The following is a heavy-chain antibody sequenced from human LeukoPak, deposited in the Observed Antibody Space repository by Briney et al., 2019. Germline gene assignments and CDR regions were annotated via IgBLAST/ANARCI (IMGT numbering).Heavy chain of an antibody. CDR3: SRQVVGATTSALFDY. V-gene: IGHV4-30-2*03. CDR1: GVDFSSGD. Sequence: LRLACASSGVDFSSGDVSRSRQPPGHGQEWIGSIYYSGSTYYNPSLKSRVTISGDTSKNQFSLKLSSVTAADTAVYYCSRQVVGATTSALFDYWGQGTLVSVSS. J-gene: IGHJ4*02. D-gene: IGHD1-26*01. CDR2: IYYSGST.